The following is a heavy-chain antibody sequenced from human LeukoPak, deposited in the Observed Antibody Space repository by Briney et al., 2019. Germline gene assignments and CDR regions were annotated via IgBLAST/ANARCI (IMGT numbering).Heavy chain of an antibody. J-gene: IGHJ4*02. D-gene: IGHD3-10*01. V-gene: IGHV1-69*13. Sequence: ASVKVSCKASGGTFSSYAISWVRQAPGQGLEWMGGIIPIFGTANYAQKFQGRVTITADESTSTAYMELSSLRSEDTAVYYYARDDPFYGSGVIDYWGQGTLVTVSS. CDR3: ARDDPFYGSGVIDY. CDR1: GGTFSSYA. CDR2: IIPIFGTA.